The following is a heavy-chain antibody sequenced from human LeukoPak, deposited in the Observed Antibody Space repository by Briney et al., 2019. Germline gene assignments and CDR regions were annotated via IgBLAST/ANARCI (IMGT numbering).Heavy chain of an antibody. Sequence: GGSLRLSCAASGFTFSYYWMSWVRQAPGKGLEWVSFISSSSSTIYYADSVKGRFTISRDNAKNSLYLQMNSLRAEDTAVYYCARGISELDYWGQGTLVAVSS. CDR2: ISSSSSTI. V-gene: IGHV3-48*01. J-gene: IGHJ4*02. CDR3: ARGISELDY. D-gene: IGHD3-3*02. CDR1: GFTFSYYW.